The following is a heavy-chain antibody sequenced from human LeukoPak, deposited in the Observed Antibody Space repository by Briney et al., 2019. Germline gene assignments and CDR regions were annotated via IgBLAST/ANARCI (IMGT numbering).Heavy chain of an antibody. V-gene: IGHV3-11*01. CDR2: ISSSGSTI. J-gene: IGHJ4*02. CDR1: GFTFSDYY. Sequence: GGSLRLSCAASGFTFSDYYMSWIRQAPGKGLEWVSYISSSGSTIYYADSVTGRFTISRDNSKNTLYLQMNSLRAEDTAVYYCAKVGYDFWSGYYDYWGQGTLVTVSS. CDR3: AKVGYDFWSGYYDY. D-gene: IGHD3-3*01.